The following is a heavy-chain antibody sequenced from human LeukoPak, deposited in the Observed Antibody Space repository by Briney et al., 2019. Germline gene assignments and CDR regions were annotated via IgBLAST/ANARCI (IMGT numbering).Heavy chain of an antibody. CDR3: ARQAFCSGTSCFPFDY. CDR2: IYDSGST. Sequence: KPSETLSLTCTASGGSISSYYWSWIRQPPGKGLEWIGYIYDSGSTNYNPSLKSRVTISVDTSKNQFSLKLSSVTAADTAVYYCARQAFCSGTSCFPFDYWGQGTLVTVSS. D-gene: IGHD2-2*01. CDR1: GGSISSYY. V-gene: IGHV4-59*01. J-gene: IGHJ4*02.